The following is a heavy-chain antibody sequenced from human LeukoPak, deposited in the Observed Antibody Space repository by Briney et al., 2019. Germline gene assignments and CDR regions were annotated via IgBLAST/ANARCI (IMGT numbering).Heavy chain of an antibody. CDR2: ISAYNGNT. D-gene: IGHD6-13*01. Sequence: ASVEVSCKASGYTFTSYGISWVRQAPGQGLEWMGWISAYNGNTNYAQKLQGRVTMTTDTSTSTAYMELRSLRSDDTAVYYCARGGSSWFRWDYFDYWGQGTLVTVSS. CDR3: ARGGSSWFRWDYFDY. J-gene: IGHJ4*02. CDR1: GYTFTSYG. V-gene: IGHV1-18*01.